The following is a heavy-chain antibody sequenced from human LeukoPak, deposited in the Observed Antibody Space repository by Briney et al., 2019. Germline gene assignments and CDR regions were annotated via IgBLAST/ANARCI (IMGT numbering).Heavy chain of an antibody. CDR1: VGTFSNYA. Sequence: SVKVSCKASVGTFSNYAISWVRQAPGQGLEWMGRIIPIFGTTNYAQKFQGRVTITTDESTSTAYMELSSLRSEDTAVYYCARGNLQGVFYYWVQGTLVTVSS. V-gene: IGHV1-69*05. J-gene: IGHJ4*02. CDR3: ARGNLQGVFYY. D-gene: IGHD4-11*01. CDR2: IIPIFGTT.